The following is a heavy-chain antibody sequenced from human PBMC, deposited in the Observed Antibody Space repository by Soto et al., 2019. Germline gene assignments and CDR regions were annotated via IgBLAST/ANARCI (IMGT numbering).Heavy chain of an antibody. CDR3: ASGSEYYYDYPPNGFDP. CDR2: NYPGDSDT. CDR1: GYRFTSYW. D-gene: IGHD5-12*01. J-gene: IGHJ5*02. Sequence: PGGSPKISCKGSGYRFTSYWIGLVRQMPGKGLEWMGINYPGDSDTRYSPSFQGQVTISADKSISTAYLQWSSLKASDTAMYFWASGSEYYYDYPPNGFDPWGQGTLVTVSS. V-gene: IGHV5-51*01.